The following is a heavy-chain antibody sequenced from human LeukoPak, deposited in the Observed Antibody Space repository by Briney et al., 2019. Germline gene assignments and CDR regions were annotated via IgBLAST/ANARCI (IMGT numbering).Heavy chain of an antibody. D-gene: IGHD2-8*01. J-gene: IGHJ4*02. CDR1: GFSLTNYA. CDR2: INSRSEII. CDR3: ARCMVPRGAFDY. V-gene: IGHV3-48*01. Sequence: PGGSLRLSCSASGFSLTNYAMNWVRQAPGKGLEWLSYINSRSEIIYYADSVKGRFIISRDNAKNSLSLEMSSLRAEDTAVYYCARCMVPRGAFDYWGQGDLVIVSS.